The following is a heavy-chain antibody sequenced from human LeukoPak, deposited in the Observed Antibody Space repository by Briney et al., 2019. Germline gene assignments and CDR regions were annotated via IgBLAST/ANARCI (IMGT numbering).Heavy chain of an antibody. CDR1: GGSISTHY. J-gene: IGHJ3*02. V-gene: IGHV4-59*11. D-gene: IGHD4-17*01. Sequence: TSKTLSLTCTVSGGSISTHYWSWIRQPPGKGLKRIGYISYFGSTNYNPSLKSRVTISVDTSKNQFSLKLSSVTAADAAVYFCARDPTTVTKGLDIWGQGTMVTVSS. CDR2: ISYFGST. CDR3: ARDPTTVTKGLDI.